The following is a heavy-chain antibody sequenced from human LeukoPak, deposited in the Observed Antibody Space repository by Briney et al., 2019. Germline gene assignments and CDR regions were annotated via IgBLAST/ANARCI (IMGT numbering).Heavy chain of an antibody. D-gene: IGHD5-24*01. Sequence: GGPLRLSCTASAFTFSRNYMLWVRQAPGKGLEWVSLIFSNGDTHYADSVKGRFTISRDTSKNTVSLQMNSLRVEDTAMYYCTRDQMNYWGQGTLVTVSS. V-gene: IGHV3-53*01. CDR3: TRDQMNY. J-gene: IGHJ4*02. CDR2: IFSNGDT. CDR1: AFTFSRNY.